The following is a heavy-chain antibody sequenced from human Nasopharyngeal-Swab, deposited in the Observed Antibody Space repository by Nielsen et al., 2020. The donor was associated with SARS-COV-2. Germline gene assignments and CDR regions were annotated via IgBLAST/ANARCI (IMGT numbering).Heavy chain of an antibody. Sequence: SETLSLTCTVSGGSISSSSYYWGWIRQPPGKGLEWIGSIYYSGSTYYNPSLKSRVTISIDTSKNQFSLKLSSVTAADTAVYYCARGGSPNLLYYGSGSHFDYWGQGTLVTVSS. CDR3: ARGGSPNLLYYGSGSHFDY. J-gene: IGHJ4*02. CDR2: IYYSGST. CDR1: GGSISSSSYY. V-gene: IGHV4-39*07. D-gene: IGHD3-10*01.